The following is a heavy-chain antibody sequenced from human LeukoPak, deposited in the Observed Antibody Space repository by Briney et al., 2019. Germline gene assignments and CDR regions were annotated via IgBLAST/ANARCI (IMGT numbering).Heavy chain of an antibody. Sequence: SETLSLTCAVYGGSFSGYYWSWIRQPPGKGLEWIGEINHSGSTNYNPSLKSRVTISVDMSKNQFSLKLSSVTAADTAVYYCESVPAAISRGDPIDYWGQGTLVTVSS. J-gene: IGHJ4*02. V-gene: IGHV4-34*01. CDR2: INHSGST. CDR3: ESVPAAISRGDPIDY. CDR1: GGSFSGYY. D-gene: IGHD2-2*01.